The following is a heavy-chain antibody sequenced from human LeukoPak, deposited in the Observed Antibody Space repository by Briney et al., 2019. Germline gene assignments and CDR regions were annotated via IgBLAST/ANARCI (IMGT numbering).Heavy chain of an antibody. CDR2: IYHSGST. V-gene: IGHV4-38-2*02. CDR1: GYSISSGYY. Sequence: SETLSLTCAVSGYSISSGYYWGWIRQPPGKGLEWIGSIYHSGSTYYNPSLKSRVTISVDTSKNQFSLKLSSVTAADTAVYYCARDRSWSSGLYFDDWGQGTLVTVSS. CDR3: ARDRSWSSGLYFDD. D-gene: IGHD6-19*01. J-gene: IGHJ4*02.